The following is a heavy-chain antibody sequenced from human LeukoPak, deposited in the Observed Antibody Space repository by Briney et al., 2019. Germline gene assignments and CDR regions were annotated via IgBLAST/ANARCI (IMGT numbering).Heavy chain of an antibody. CDR1: GGSISSYY. CDR3: ARDKGDYFDY. D-gene: IGHD3-16*01. Sequence: SETLSLTCTVSGGSISSYYWSWIRQPPGKGLEWIGYIYYSGSTNYNPSLKSRVAISVDTSKNQFSLKLSPVTAADTAVYYCARDKGDYFDYWGQGTLVTVSS. CDR2: IYYSGST. V-gene: IGHV4-59*01. J-gene: IGHJ4*02.